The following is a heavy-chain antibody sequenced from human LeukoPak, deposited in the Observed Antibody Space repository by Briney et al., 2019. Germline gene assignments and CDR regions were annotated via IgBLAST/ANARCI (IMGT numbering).Heavy chain of an antibody. Sequence: GGSLRLSCAASGLTFSSYWMSWVRQAPGKGLEWVANIKQDGSEKYYVDSVKGRFTISRDNAKNSLYLQMNSLRAEDTAVYYCARAVYCSGGGCFWYFDLWGRGTLVTVSS. CDR2: IKQDGSEK. CDR3: ARAVYCSGGGCFWYFDL. CDR1: GLTFSSYW. J-gene: IGHJ2*01. V-gene: IGHV3-7*01. D-gene: IGHD2-15*01.